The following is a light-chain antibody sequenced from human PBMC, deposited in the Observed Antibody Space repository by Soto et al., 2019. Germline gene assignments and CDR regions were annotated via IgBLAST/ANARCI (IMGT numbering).Light chain of an antibody. CDR3: QQYNNWPPLT. Sequence: EIVMTQSPATLSVSPGERATLSCRASQTVNSNLAWYQKKPGQAPRLLIYGASTRAPGIPARFSGSGSGTEFTLTISSLQSEDFAVYSCQQYNNWPPLTFGGGTKVEIK. CDR1: QTVNSN. CDR2: GAS. J-gene: IGKJ4*01. V-gene: IGKV3D-15*01.